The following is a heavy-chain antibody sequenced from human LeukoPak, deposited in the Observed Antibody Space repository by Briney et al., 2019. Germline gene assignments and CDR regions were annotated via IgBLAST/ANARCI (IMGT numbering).Heavy chain of an antibody. D-gene: IGHD2-2*01. CDR2: ITPIFGTA. J-gene: IGHJ6*04. CDR1: GGTFSSYA. V-gene: IGHV1-69*13. CDR3: AILVVPAAIGNYYGMDV. Sequence: GASVKVSCKASGGTFSSYAISWVRQAPGQGLEWMGGITPIFGTANYAQKFQGRVTITADESTSTAYMELSSLRSEDTAVYYCAILVVPAAIGNYYGMDVWGKGTTVTVSS.